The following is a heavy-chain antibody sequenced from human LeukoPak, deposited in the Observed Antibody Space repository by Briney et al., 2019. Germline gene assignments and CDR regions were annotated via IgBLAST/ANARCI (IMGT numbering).Heavy chain of an antibody. CDR2: INPNSGGT. CDR3: ATSRGYCSSTSCRDDYYFDY. Sequence: ASVKVSCKASGYTFTGYYMHWVRQAPGQGLECMGWINPNSGGTNYAQKFQGRVTMTRDTSISTAYMELSRLRSDDTAVYYCATSRGYCSSTSCRDDYYFDYWGQGTLVTVSS. V-gene: IGHV1-2*02. D-gene: IGHD2-2*01. CDR1: GYTFTGYY. J-gene: IGHJ4*02.